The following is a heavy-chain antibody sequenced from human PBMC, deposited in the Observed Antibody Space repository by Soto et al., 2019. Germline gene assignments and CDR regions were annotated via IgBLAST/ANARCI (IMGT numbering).Heavy chain of an antibody. Sequence: SVKVSCKASGYTFTGFSLHWVRQAPGQRLEWMGWIIPIFGTANYAQKFQGRVTITADESTSTAYMELSSLRSEDTAVYYCAKVLGELSLYRDYFDYWGQGTLVTVSS. CDR1: GYTFTGFS. D-gene: IGHD3-16*02. CDR2: IIPIFGTA. V-gene: IGHV1-69*13. CDR3: AKVLGELSLYRDYFDY. J-gene: IGHJ4*02.